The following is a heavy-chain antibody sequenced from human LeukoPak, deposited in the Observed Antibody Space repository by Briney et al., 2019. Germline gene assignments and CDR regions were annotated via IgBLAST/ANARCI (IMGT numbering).Heavy chain of an antibody. V-gene: IGHV4-59*08. J-gene: IGHJ5*02. CDR3: ARRRINWFDP. Sequence: PSETLSLTCAVYGGSISSYYWSWIRQPPGKGLEWIGYIYYSGSTNYNPSLKSRVTISVDTSKNQFSLKLSSVTAADTAVYYCARRRINWFDPWGQGTLVTVSS. CDR2: IYYSGST. D-gene: IGHD3-3*02. CDR1: GGSISSYY.